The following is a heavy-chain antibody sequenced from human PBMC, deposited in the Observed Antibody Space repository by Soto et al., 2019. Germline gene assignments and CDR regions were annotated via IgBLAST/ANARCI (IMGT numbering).Heavy chain of an antibody. D-gene: IGHD4-17*01. CDR3: ARDLYYGDYVGWFDP. Sequence: GGSLRLSCAASVFTVSSNYMSWVRQAPGKGLEWVSVIYSGGSTYYADSVKGRFTISRDNSKNTLYLQMNSLRAEDTAVYYCARDLYYGDYVGWFDPWGQGTLVTVSS. J-gene: IGHJ5*02. CDR1: VFTVSSNY. V-gene: IGHV3-53*01. CDR2: IYSGGST.